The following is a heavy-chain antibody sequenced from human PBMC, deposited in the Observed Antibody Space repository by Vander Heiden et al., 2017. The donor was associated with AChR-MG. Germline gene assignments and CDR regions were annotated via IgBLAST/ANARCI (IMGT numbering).Heavy chain of an antibody. Sequence: LPPGKGLEWTGYIYYSGSTYYNPSLKSRVTIAVDTSKNQCSLKLSSVTAADTAVYYCASKYYESAFDSWGEGTMVTVSS. V-gene: IGHV4-31*02. CDR3: ASKYYESAFDS. D-gene: IGHD3-16*01. J-gene: IGHJ3*02. CDR2: IYYSGST.